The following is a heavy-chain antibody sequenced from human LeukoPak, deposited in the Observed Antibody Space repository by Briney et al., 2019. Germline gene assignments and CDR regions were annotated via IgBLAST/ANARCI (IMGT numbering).Heavy chain of an antibody. CDR1: GVSIFSYY. J-gene: IGHJ4*02. Sequence: SETLSLTCTVSGVSIFSYYWNWVRQPPGKGLEWIGYTHYSGSTNYNPSLKSRVTISVDTSKSQFSLKLTSATAADTAVYYCATGRSIRYFDYWGQGTLLTVSS. V-gene: IGHV4-59*08. D-gene: IGHD3-9*01. CDR2: THYSGST. CDR3: ATGRSIRYFDY.